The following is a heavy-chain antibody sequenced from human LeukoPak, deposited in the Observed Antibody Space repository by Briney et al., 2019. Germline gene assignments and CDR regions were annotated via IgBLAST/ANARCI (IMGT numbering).Heavy chain of an antibody. Sequence: GGSLRLSCAGSGFTFNNYAMSWVRRAPRKGLEWVSTIMIGGDGKHYADSVQGRFTISRDNSKNTLYLQMNSLRAEDTAVYYCAKDILRWAFDVWGQGTMVTVS. D-gene: IGHD4-23*01. J-gene: IGHJ3*01. V-gene: IGHV3-23*01. CDR1: GFTFNNYA. CDR3: AKDILRWAFDV. CDR2: IMIGGDGK.